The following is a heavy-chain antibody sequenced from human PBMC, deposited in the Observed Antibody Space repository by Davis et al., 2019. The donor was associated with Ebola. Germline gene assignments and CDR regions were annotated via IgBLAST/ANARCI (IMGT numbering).Heavy chain of an antibody. V-gene: IGHV3-30-3*01. CDR3: ARSPFKLVNYYMDV. D-gene: IGHD1-26*01. J-gene: IGHJ6*03. CDR2: ISYDGSNK. Sequence: GESLKISCAASGFTFSSYAMHWVRQAPGKGLEWVAVISYDGSNKYYADSVKGRFTISRDNSKNTLYLQMNSLRAEDTAVYYCARSPFKLVNYYMDVWGKGTTVTVSS. CDR1: GFTFSSYA.